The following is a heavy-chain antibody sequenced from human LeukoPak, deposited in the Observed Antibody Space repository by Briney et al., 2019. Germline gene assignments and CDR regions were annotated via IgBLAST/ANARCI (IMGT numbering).Heavy chain of an antibody. V-gene: IGHV1-69*04. CDR2: FIPAFGIP. D-gene: IGHD5-24*01. CDR3: AAVAARDGGN. J-gene: IGHJ4*02. Sequence: SVKVSCKASGGSFSNYVFNWVRQAPGQGFEWMGRFIPAFGIPHSAQKFQGRVTITADKSTTTVYMELSSLRSEDTAVYYCAAVAARDGGNWGQGTLVTVSS. CDR1: GGSFSNYV.